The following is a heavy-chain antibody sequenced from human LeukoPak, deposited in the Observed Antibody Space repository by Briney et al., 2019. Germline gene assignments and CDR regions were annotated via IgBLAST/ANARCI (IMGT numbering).Heavy chain of an antibody. CDR2: VYHTGHT. V-gene: IGHV4-59*01. J-gene: IGHJ4*02. D-gene: IGHD3-3*02. CDR3: ARHIFGHLFDY. CDR1: GDSISGDY. Sequence: SETLSLTCTVSGDSISGDYWSWIRQPPRKGLEWIGYVYHTGHTHYSPSLKSRVTVSLDTSRDQVSLMLSSVTAADTAVYYCARHIFGHLFDYWGQGTLVLVSS.